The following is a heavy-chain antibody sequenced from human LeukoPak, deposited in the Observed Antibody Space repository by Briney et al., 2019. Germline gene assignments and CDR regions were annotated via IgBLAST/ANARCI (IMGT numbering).Heavy chain of an antibody. D-gene: IGHD2-2*01. CDR1: GFTFDFYW. J-gene: IGHJ4*02. CDR2: IRQDGSIK. V-gene: IGHV3-7*01. CDR3: ARDGEFCSGTSCYDRYDY. Sequence: GGSLRLSCDTSGFTFDFYWMTWVRQAPGKGLEWVANIRQDGSIKYYLDSVKGRFTISRDNAMNSLYLQMTSLRGEDTAVYYCARDGEFCSGTSCYDRYDYWGQGTLVTVSS.